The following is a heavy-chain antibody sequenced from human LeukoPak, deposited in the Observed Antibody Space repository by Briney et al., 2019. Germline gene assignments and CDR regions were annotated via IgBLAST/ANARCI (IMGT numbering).Heavy chain of an antibody. CDR1: GFTFSSYA. J-gene: IGHJ4*02. V-gene: IGHV3-30*04. D-gene: IGHD3-10*01. CDR3: AKDRVFELWFEEASPYYFDY. Sequence: PGGSLRLSCAASGFTFSSYAMHWVRQAPGKGLEWVAVILYDGSNKYYADSVKGRFTISRDNSKNTLYLQMNSLRAEDTAVYYCAKDRVFELWFEEASPYYFDYWGQGTLVTVSS. CDR2: ILYDGSNK.